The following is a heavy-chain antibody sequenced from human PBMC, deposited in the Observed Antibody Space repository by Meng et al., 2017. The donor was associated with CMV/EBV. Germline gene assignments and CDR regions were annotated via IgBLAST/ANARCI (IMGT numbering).Heavy chain of an antibody. D-gene: IGHD3-3*02. CDR1: GFTFDDYA. J-gene: IGHJ3*02. V-gene: IGHV3-9*01. CDR2: ISWNSGSI. CDR3: ARHEHWDAFDI. Sequence: SLKISCAASGFTFDDYAMHWVRQAPGKGLEWVSGISWNSGSIGYADSVKGRFTISRDNAKNSLYLQMNSLRAEDTAVYYCARHEHWDAFDIWGQGTMVTVSS.